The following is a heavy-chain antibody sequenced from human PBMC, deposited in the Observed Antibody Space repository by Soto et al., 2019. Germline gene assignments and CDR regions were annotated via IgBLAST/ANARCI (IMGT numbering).Heavy chain of an antibody. J-gene: IGHJ4*02. Sequence: SGGSLRLSCTASGFTFSNYAMSWVRQAPGKGLEWVSVISGSGGSTYYADSVKGRFTISRDNSKNTLYLQMNSLRAEDTAVYYCAKARGSTTPAPGSYWGQGTLVTVSS. CDR1: GFTFSNYA. D-gene: IGHD2-2*01. CDR3: AKARGSTTPAPGSY. V-gene: IGHV3-23*01. CDR2: ISGSGGST.